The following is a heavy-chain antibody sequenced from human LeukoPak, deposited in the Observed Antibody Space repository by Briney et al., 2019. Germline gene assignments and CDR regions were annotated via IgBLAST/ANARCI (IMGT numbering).Heavy chain of an antibody. CDR1: GCSISSYY. CDR3: ARSPNYDFWSGLADYYYYGMDV. V-gene: IGHV4-4*07. CDR2: IYTSGST. J-gene: IGHJ6*02. D-gene: IGHD3-3*01. Sequence: SETLSLTCTVSGCSISSYYRSWIRQPPGKGLEWIGRIYTSGSTNYNPSLKSRVSLSVDTSKNQFSLKMSSVTAADTAVYYCARSPNYDFWSGLADYYYYGMDVWGQGTTVTVSS.